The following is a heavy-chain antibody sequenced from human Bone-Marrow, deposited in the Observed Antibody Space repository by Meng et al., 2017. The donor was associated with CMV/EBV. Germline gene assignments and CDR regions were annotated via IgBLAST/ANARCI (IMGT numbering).Heavy chain of an antibody. CDR1: GGSISSYY. CDR3: ARAGSAMVRGSKGAIFYYYGMDV. J-gene: IGHJ6*04. Sequence: GSLRLSCTVSGGSISSYYWSWIRQPPGKGLEWIGYIYYSGSTNYNPSLKSRVTISVDTSKNQFSLKLSSVTAADTAVYYCARAGSAMVRGSKGAIFYYYGMDVWGEGTTVTVSS. V-gene: IGHV4-59*01. D-gene: IGHD3-10*01. CDR2: IYYSGST.